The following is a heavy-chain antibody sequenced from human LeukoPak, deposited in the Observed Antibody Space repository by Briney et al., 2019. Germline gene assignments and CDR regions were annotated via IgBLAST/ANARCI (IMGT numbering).Heavy chain of an antibody. D-gene: IGHD3-16*01. CDR3: AKNAGDGGYYYYLDV. J-gene: IGHJ6*03. CDR1: GFTFNNYA. V-gene: IGHV3-23*01. CDR2: ISGGGDTT. Sequence: PGGSLRLSCAASGFTFNNYAMSWVRQAPGKGLEWVSTISGGGDTTYYSVKGRFIISRDNAKNTLFLNSLRAEDTPIYFCAKNAGDGGYYYYLDVWGKGTPVTVSS.